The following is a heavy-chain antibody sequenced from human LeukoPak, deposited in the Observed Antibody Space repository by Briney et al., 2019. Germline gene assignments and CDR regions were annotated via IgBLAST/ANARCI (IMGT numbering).Heavy chain of an antibody. CDR2: VYYSGST. Sequence: SETLSLTCTVSGGSISSYYWSWIRQPPGKGLEWIGYVYYSGSTNYNPSLKSRVTISVDTSKNQFSLKLGSVTAADTAVYYCARQQTDIAAAGQGWFDPWGQGTLVTVSS. D-gene: IGHD6-13*01. V-gene: IGHV4-59*08. J-gene: IGHJ5*02. CDR3: ARQQTDIAAAGQGWFDP. CDR1: GGSISSYY.